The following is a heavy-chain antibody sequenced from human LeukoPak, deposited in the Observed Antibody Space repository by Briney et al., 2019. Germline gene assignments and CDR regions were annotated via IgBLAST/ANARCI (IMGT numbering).Heavy chain of an antibody. Sequence: PGGSLRLSCAASGFTVSNNYMSRVRQAPGKGLEWVSVIYSSGSTYYADSVKGRFTISRYDSKNTLYLQMDSLRAEDTAVYYCARDSPGVEMATTTVNYYYGMDVWGQGTTVTVSS. CDR3: ARDSPGVEMATTTVNYYYGMDV. CDR1: GFTVSNNY. J-gene: IGHJ6*02. V-gene: IGHV3-66*01. D-gene: IGHD5-24*01. CDR2: IYSSGST.